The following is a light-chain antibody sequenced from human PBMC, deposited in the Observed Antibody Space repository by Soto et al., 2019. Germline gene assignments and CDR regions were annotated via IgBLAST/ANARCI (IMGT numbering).Light chain of an antibody. CDR1: NSDVGGYNY. V-gene: IGLV2-14*01. Sequence: QSVLTQPASVSGSPGQSITISCTGTNSDVGGYNYVSWFQQYPGKAPNLIIYEVNIRPSGVSHRFSGSKSDNTASLTISGLQAEDEADYYCSSFTSIDTVVFGGGTQLTVL. CDR3: SSFTSIDTVV. CDR2: EVN. J-gene: IGLJ2*01.